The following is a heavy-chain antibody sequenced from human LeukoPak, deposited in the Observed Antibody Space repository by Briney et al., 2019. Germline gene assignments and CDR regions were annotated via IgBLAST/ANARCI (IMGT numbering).Heavy chain of an antibody. CDR1: GSSITAFY. CDR2: FQYSGNS. CDR3: GRYDTRDYYFDY. Sequence: SETLSLTCNVSGSSITAFYWSWIRQSPGKGLEWIGSFQYSGNSNYNPSLKSRVAISVDTSKNQFSLKLSSVTAADTAVYYCGRYDTRDYYFDYWGQGALVTVSS. V-gene: IGHV4-59*12. D-gene: IGHD3-22*01. J-gene: IGHJ4*02.